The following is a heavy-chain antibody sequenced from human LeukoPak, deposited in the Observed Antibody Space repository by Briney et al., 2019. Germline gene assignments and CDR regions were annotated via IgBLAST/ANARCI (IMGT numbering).Heavy chain of an antibody. CDR2: SAHDEVGK. CDR1: GFTFSDYA. V-gene: IGHV3-30*03. D-gene: IGHD4/OR15-4a*01. Sequence: QSGGSLRLSCVGSGFTFSDYAIHWVRQAPGKGREGVAVSAHDEVGKQFAASVKGRFTLSRDNSRDSVHLQMNRLRDEDTAVYYCARDRGYGEHEPFESWGQGSLVTVSS. J-gene: IGHJ4*02. CDR3: ARDRGYGEHEPFES.